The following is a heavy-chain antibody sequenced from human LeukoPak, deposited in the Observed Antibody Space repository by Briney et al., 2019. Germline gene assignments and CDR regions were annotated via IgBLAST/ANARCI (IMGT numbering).Heavy chain of an antibody. Sequence: SETLSLTCTVSGGSISSYYWSWIRQPAGKGLEWIGRIYTRVSTNYNPSLKSRVTMSVDTSKNQFSLKLSSVTAADTAVYYCVRRARYGDYPFDYWGQGTLVTVSS. CDR2: IYTRVST. CDR3: VRRARYGDYPFDY. J-gene: IGHJ4*02. CDR1: GGSISSYY. D-gene: IGHD4-17*01. V-gene: IGHV4-4*07.